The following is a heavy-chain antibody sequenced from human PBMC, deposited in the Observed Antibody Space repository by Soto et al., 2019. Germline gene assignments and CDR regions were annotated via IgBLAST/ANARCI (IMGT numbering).Heavy chain of an antibody. D-gene: IGHD3-22*01. CDR3: AHRYSDTSGYFPGYHAAFDI. CDR1: GGTFSIYA. J-gene: IGHJ3*02. CDR2: IIPIFGTA. Sequence: SVKVSCKASGGTFSIYAISWVRQAPGQGHEWMGAIIPIFGTANYAQKFQGRVTITADESTSIAYMELSSLRSEDTAVYYCAHRYSDTSGYFPGYHAAFDIWGQGTMVPVSS. V-gene: IGHV1-69*13.